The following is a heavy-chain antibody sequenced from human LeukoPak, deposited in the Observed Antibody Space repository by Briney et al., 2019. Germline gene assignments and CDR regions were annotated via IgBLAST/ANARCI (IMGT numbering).Heavy chain of an antibody. CDR2: ISGSGGSI. J-gene: IGHJ3*02. D-gene: IGHD3-10*01. V-gene: IGHV3-23*01. Sequence: GGSLRLSCAASGFTFSSYAMSWVRQAPGKGLEWVSAISGSGGSIYYADSVKGRFTISRDNAKNSLYLQMNSLRAEDTAVYYCARDRVVRGQGGFDIWGQGTMVTVSS. CDR1: GFTFSSYA. CDR3: ARDRVVRGQGGFDI.